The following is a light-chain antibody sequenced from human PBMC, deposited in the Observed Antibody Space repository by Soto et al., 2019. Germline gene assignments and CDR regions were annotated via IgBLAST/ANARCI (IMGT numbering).Light chain of an antibody. V-gene: IGKV1-39*01. CDR3: QQSYKSPFT. Sequence: DIQMTQSPSSLSASVGDRVTITCRPSQSISRYLNWYQQKPGKAPKLLIYAASILQSGVPSRFSGSESGTDFTLTISSLQPEDIATYFCQQSYKSPFTFGPGTKVDIK. CDR1: QSISRY. CDR2: AAS. J-gene: IGKJ3*01.